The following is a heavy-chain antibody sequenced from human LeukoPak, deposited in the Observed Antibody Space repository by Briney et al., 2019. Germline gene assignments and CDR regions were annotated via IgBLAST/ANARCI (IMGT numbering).Heavy chain of an antibody. Sequence: GGSLRLSCAASGFTFITYAMTWVRQAPGKGLEWVANIKQDGSEKYYVDSVKGRFTISRDNAKNSLYLQMNSLRAGDTAVYYCARDQWWQLIAVAITSYFDCWGQGTLVTVSS. CDR3: ARDQWWQLIAVAITSYFDC. J-gene: IGHJ4*02. D-gene: IGHD6-19*01. CDR1: GFTFITYA. V-gene: IGHV3-7*01. CDR2: IKQDGSEK.